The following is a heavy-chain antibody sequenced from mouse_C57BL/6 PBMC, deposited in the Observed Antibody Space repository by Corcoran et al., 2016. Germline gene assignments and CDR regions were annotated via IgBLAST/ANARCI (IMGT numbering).Heavy chain of an antibody. CDR3: AREGYDYDREFAY. J-gene: IGHJ3*01. V-gene: IGHV1-26*01. CDR1: GYTFTDYY. D-gene: IGHD2-4*01. Sequence: EVQLQQSGPELVKPGASVKISCKASGYTFTDYYMNWVKQSHGKSLEWIGDINPNNGGTSYNQKFKGKATLTVDKSSSTAYMELRSLTSEDPAVYYCAREGYDYDREFAYWGQGTLVTVSA. CDR2: INPNNGGT.